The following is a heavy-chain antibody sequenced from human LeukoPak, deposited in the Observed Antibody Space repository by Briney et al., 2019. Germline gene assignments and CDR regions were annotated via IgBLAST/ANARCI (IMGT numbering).Heavy chain of an antibody. J-gene: IGHJ4*02. Sequence: PGGSLRLSCAASGFTFSSYAMSWVRQAPGKGLEWVSAISGSGGSTYYADSVKGRFTISRDNSMNTLYLQMSSLRAEDTAVYYCAKDERSYGYNYWGQGTLVTVSS. CDR3: AKDERSYGYNY. CDR2: ISGSGGST. D-gene: IGHD3-16*01. V-gene: IGHV3-23*01. CDR1: GFTFSSYA.